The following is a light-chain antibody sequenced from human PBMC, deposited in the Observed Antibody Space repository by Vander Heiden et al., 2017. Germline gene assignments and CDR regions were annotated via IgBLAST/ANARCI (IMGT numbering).Light chain of an antibody. CDR3: HQDDSVPIT. CDR2: WAS. V-gene: IGKV4-1*01. Sequence: DIVMTQSPDSLAVSLGARATINCKASQSLLSRSDNLNYLGWLQKKPGQPPKLLISWASTPESGVPDRFSGSGSGTDFTLTISSLQAEDVAVYYCHQDDSVPITFGQRTLLEIK. J-gene: IGKJ5*01. CDR1: QSLLSRSDNLNY.